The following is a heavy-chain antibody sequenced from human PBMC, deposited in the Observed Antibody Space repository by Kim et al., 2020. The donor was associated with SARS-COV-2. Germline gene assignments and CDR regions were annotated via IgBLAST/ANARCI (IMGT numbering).Heavy chain of an antibody. CDR3: AKDASSSLYYYYGMDV. Sequence: GGSLRLSCAASGFTFGDYAMHWVQQAPGKGLEWVSGISWNSGSIGYADSVKGRFTISRDNAKNSLYLQMNSLRAEDTALYYCAKDASSSLYYYYGMDVWG. CDR1: GFTFGDYA. D-gene: IGHD6-13*01. J-gene: IGHJ6*01. CDR2: ISWNSGSI. V-gene: IGHV3-9*01.